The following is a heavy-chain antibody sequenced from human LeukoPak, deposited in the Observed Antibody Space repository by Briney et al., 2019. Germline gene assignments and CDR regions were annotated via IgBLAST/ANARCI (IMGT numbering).Heavy chain of an antibody. V-gene: IGHV3-21*01. CDR3: ARESGYDIDFDY. J-gene: IGHJ4*02. Sequence: GGSLRLSCAASGFTFSNYSLNWVRQAPGKGLEWVSSISSSSSDIYYADSVKGRLTISRDNAKNSLYLQMNSLRAEDTAVYYCARESGYDIDFDYWGQGTLVTVSS. D-gene: IGHD5-12*01. CDR2: ISSSSSDI. CDR1: GFTFSNYS.